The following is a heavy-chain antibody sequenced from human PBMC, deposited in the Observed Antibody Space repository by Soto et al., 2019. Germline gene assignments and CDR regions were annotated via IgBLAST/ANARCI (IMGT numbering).Heavy chain of an antibody. CDR1: GFTFSSYG. CDR3: ATTGPY. V-gene: IGHV3-33*01. CDR2: IWFDGSNK. J-gene: IGHJ4*02. Sequence: GGSLRLSCAASGFTFSSYGMHWVRQAPGKGLEWVAVIWFDGSNKFYADSVKGRFTISRDNSKNTVSLQMNSLRDEDSTAYYCATTGPYWGQGTLVTVSS.